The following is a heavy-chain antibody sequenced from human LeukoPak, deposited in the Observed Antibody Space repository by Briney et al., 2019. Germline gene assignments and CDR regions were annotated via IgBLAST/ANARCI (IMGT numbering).Heavy chain of an antibody. CDR2: ISWNSGSI. V-gene: IGHV3-9*01. CDR1: GFTFDDYA. J-gene: IGHJ4*02. CDR3: ASLVGATLATDY. Sequence: GGSLRLSCAASGFTFDDYAMHWVRQAPGKGLEWVSGISWNSGSIGYADSVKGRFTISRDNAKNSLYLQMNSLRAEDTAVYYCASLVGATLATDYWGQGTLVTVSS. D-gene: IGHD1-26*01.